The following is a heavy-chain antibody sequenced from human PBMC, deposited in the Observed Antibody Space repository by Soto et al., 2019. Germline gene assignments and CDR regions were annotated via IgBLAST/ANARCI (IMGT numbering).Heavy chain of an antibody. CDR1: GYPFTDYF. V-gene: IGHV1-46*01. Sequence: ASVKVSCKASGYPFTDYFIHWVRQAPGQGLEWMGRINPSGGSTSYPQKFQGRVTMTTDTSTTTVYMELRSLTSEDTAVFYCARGPGSLVYGMDVWGQGTTVTVSS. CDR3: ARGPGSLVYGMDV. J-gene: IGHJ6*02. D-gene: IGHD3-10*01. CDR2: INPSGGST.